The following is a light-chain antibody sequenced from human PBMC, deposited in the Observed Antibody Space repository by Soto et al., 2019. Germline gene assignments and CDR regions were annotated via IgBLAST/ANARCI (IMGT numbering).Light chain of an antibody. Sequence: DIQMTQSPSTLAASVGDRVTITCRASQSISTWLAWYQQKPGKAPKLLIYTASSLESGVPSRFSGSGSGTEFTLTISSLQPDDFATYYCQQYNRHSSYTLGQGTKLESK. CDR2: TAS. V-gene: IGKV1-5*03. CDR3: QQYNRHSSYT. CDR1: QSISTW. J-gene: IGKJ2*01.